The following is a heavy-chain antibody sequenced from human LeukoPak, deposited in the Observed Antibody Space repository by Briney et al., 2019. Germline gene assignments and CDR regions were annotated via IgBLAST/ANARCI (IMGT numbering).Heavy chain of an antibody. CDR3: ARIERRYCSRGSCKRGSFDY. CDR2: INHSGST. J-gene: IGHJ4*02. Sequence: SETLSLTCAVYGGSFSGYYWSWIRQPPGKGLEWIGEINHSGSTNYNPSLKSRVTISVDTSKNQFSLKLSSVTAAETAVYYSARIERRYCSRGSCKRGSFDYWGQGTLVTGSS. CDR1: GGSFSGYY. V-gene: IGHV4-34*01. D-gene: IGHD2-15*01.